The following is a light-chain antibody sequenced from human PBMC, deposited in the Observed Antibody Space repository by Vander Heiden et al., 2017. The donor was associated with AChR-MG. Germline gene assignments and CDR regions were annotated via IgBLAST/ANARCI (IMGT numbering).Light chain of an antibody. Sequence: QSVLTQPPSVSGASGQRVTIPCTGSSSNIGATFGVHWYQQLPGTAPKVLIYGNNYRPSGVPDRFSGSQSDTSASLAITGLQAEDEADYYCQSYDSSLKNWVFGGGTKLTVL. V-gene: IGLV1-40*01. CDR2: GNN. CDR3: QSYDSSLKNWV. J-gene: IGLJ3*02. CDR1: SSNIGATFG.